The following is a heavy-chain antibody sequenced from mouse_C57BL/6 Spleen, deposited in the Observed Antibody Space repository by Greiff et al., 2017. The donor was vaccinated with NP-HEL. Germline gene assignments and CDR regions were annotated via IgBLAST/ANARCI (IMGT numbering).Heavy chain of an antibody. Sequence: QVQLKESGPGLVQPSQSLSITCTVSGFSLTSYGVHWVRQSPGKGLEWLGVIWRGGSTDYNAAFMSRLSITKNNSKSQVFFKMNSLQADDTAIYYCATSITTVVANWYFDVWGTGTTVTVSS. J-gene: IGHJ1*03. CDR1: GFSLTSYG. D-gene: IGHD1-1*01. CDR3: ATSITTVVANWYFDV. V-gene: IGHV2-5*01. CDR2: IWRGGST.